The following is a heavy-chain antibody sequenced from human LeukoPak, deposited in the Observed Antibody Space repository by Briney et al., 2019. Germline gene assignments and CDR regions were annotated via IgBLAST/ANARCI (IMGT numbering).Heavy chain of an antibody. J-gene: IGHJ4*02. V-gene: IGHV1-46*01. CDR2: INPTGGST. Sequence: ASVKVSCKASGYTFPSYFMHWVRQAPGQGLKWMGIINPTGGSTTYAQKFQGRVTMTRDTSTSTVYMELSSLRSDDTAVYYCARDFSGGSCYHCGLDYWGQGTLVTVSS. CDR3: ARDFSGGSCYHCGLDY. D-gene: IGHD2-15*01. CDR1: GYTFPSYF.